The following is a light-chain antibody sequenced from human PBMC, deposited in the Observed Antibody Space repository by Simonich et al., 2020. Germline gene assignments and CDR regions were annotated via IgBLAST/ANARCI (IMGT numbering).Light chain of an antibody. J-gene: IGLJ2*01. V-gene: IGLV2-14*01. CDR1: SSVVGGYNY. CDR2: DVS. Sequence: QSALTQPRSVSGSPGQSVTISCIGTSSVVGGYNYVSWYQQPPGKAPKLMIYDVSSRPSGVSNRFSGSKSGNTASLTISGLQAEDEADYYCSSYTSSSTLVFGGGTKLTVL. CDR3: SSYTSSSTLV.